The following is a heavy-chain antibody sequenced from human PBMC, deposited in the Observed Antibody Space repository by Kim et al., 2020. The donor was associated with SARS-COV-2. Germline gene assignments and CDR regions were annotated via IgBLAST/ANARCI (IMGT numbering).Heavy chain of an antibody. J-gene: IGHJ4*01. CDR1: GGSFSVYY. V-gene: IGHV4-34*01. Sequence: SETLSLTCAVYGGSFSVYYWSWIRQPPGKGLEWIGEINHSGSTNYNPSLKSRVTISVNTSKNQFSLKLSSVTAADTAVYYCARGALPVRGVSRYFDYWGHGTLVTVSS. CDR2: INHSGST. D-gene: IGHD3-10*01. CDR3: ARGALPVRGVSRYFDY.